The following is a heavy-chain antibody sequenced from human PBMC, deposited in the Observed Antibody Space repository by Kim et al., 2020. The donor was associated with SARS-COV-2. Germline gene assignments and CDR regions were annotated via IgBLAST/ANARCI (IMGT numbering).Heavy chain of an antibody. V-gene: IGHV1-24*01. J-gene: IGHJ6*02. CDR2: FDPEDGET. Sequence: ASVKVSCKVSGYTLTGLSMNWVRQAPGKGLEWMGGFDPEDGETIYAQKFQGRVTMTEDTSTDTAYMELSSLRSEDTAVYYCATELYYDILTGYYHYYGMDVWGQGTTVTVSS. D-gene: IGHD3-9*01. CDR1: GYTLTGLS. CDR3: ATELYYDILTGYYHYYGMDV.